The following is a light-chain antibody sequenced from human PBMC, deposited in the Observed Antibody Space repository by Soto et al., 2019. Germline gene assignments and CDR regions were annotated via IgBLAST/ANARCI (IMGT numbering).Light chain of an antibody. J-gene: IGKJ5*01. V-gene: IGKV1-33*01. CDR2: DAS. CDR3: LQYHIPPYT. CDR1: QDIYNY. Sequence: DIQMTQFPSSLSASVGDRVTITCQASQDIYNYLNWYQHKPGRAPKLLIYDASNLESGVPSRFSGSGSGTHYSLTIATLQPEDIATYSCLQYHIPPYTFGQGTRLEIK.